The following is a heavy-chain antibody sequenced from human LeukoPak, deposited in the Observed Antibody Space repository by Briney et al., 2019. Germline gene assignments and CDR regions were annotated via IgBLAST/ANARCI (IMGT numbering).Heavy chain of an antibody. D-gene: IGHD2-15*01. CDR1: GGSFSGYY. CDR2: TYHSRST. Sequence: SETLSLTCAVYGGSFSGYYWSWIRQSPGKGLEWIGETYHSRSTNYNSSLKSRVTISLDTSKNQFSLKLSSVTAADTAVYYCARGRRIVVVLGATRTHRDYYMDVWGKGTTVTVSS. V-gene: IGHV4-34*01. J-gene: IGHJ6*03. CDR3: ARGRRIVVVLGATRTHRDYYMDV.